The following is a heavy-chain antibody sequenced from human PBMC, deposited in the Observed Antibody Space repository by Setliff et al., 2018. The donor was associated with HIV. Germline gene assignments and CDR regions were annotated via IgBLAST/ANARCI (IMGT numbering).Heavy chain of an antibody. CDR1: GGSITSAPYN. CDR2: LFSRGTI. J-gene: IGHJ4*02. CDR3: ARHGQSFDFSIASEGYYFDS. V-gene: IGHV4-39*01. D-gene: IGHD3-3*01. Sequence: NPSETLSLTCTVSGGSITSAPYNWGWIRQPPGKGLEWVGSLFSRGTIYYHPSLKSRVTISLDTSQNHFSLKLTSVTAADTAVYYCARHGQSFDFSIASEGYYFDSWGQGTLVTVSS.